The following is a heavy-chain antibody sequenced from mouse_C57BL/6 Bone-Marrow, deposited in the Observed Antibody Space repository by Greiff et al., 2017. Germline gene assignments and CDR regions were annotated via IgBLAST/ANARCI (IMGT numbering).Heavy chain of an antibody. CDR3: ARSHYSNYVWYFDV. CDR2: IDPEDGET. V-gene: IGHV14-2*01. CDR1: GFNIKDYY. D-gene: IGHD2-5*01. J-gene: IGHJ1*03. Sequence: EVQLKESGAELVKPGASVKLSCTASGFNIKDYYMHWVKQRTEQGLEWIGRIDPEDGETKYAPKFQGKATITADTSSNTAYLQLSSLTSEDTAVYYCARSHYSNYVWYFDVWGTGTTVTVSS.